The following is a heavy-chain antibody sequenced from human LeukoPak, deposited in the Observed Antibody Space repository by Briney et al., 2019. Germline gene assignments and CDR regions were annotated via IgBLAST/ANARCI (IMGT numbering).Heavy chain of an antibody. J-gene: IGHJ4*02. D-gene: IGHD3-16*01. CDR3: ASDRLGEKASFPDY. CDR1: GYTFTSYG. Sequence: ASVKVSCKASGYTFTSYGISWVRQAPGQGLEWMGWISAYNGNTNYAQKLQGRVTMTTDTSTSTAYMELRSLRSDDTAVYYCASDRLGEKASFPDYWGQGTLVTVSS. CDR2: ISAYNGNT. V-gene: IGHV1-18*01.